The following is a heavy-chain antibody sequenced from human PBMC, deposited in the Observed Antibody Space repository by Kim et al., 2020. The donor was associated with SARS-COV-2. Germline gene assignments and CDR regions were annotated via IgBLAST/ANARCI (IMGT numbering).Heavy chain of an antibody. Sequence: ASVKVSCKVSGYTLTELSMHWVRQAPGKGLEWMGGFDPEDGETIYAQKFQGRVTMTEDTSTDTAYMELSSLRSEDTAVYYCATRGGYDSSGYSDAFDIWGQGTMVTVSS. CDR1: GYTLTELS. D-gene: IGHD3-22*01. J-gene: IGHJ3*02. CDR3: ATRGGYDSSGYSDAFDI. CDR2: FDPEDGET. V-gene: IGHV1-24*01.